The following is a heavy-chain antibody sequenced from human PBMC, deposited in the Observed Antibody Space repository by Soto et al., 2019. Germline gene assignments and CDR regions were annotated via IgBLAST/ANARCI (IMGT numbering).Heavy chain of an antibody. CDR1: GFTFTSSA. V-gene: IGHV1-58*01. D-gene: IGHD3-22*01. CDR2: IVVGSGNT. Sequence: ASVKVSCKASGFTFTSSAVQWVRQARGQRLEWIGWIVVGSGNTNYAQKFQERVTITRDMSTSTAYMELSSLRSEDTAVYYCAARNDSSGYYYYYGMDFWGQGTTVTVSS. CDR3: AARNDSSGYYYYYGMDF. J-gene: IGHJ6*02.